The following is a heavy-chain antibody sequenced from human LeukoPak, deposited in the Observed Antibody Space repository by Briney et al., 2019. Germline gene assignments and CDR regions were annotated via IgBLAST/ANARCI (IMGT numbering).Heavy chain of an antibody. CDR1: GGSFSGYY. CDR2: INHSGST. D-gene: IGHD1-26*01. J-gene: IGHJ4*02. CDR3: ASLRERSYYARGFDY. Sequence: SETLSLTCAVYGGSFSGYYWSWIRQPPGKGLEWIGEINHSGSTNYNPSLKSRVSMSVDTSKNQFSLKLSSVTAADTAMFYCASLRERSYYARGFDYWGQGTLVTVSS. V-gene: IGHV4-34*01.